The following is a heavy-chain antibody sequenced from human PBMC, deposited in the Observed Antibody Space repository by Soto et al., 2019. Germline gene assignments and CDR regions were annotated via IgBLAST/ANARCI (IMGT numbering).Heavy chain of an antibody. CDR1: GGSFSSYA. CDR3: ARGQFSSSVGGYYSYYYGMDV. J-gene: IGHJ6*02. CDR2: IIPIFGTA. Sequence: QVQLVQSGAEVKKPGSSVKVSCNASGGSFSSYAISWVRQAPGQGLDWLGGIIPIFGTANYAQKFQGRVTITADESTSTAYMELSSLRSEDTAVYYCARGQFSSSVGGYYSYYYGMDVWGQGTTVTVSS. D-gene: IGHD6-6*01. V-gene: IGHV1-69*01.